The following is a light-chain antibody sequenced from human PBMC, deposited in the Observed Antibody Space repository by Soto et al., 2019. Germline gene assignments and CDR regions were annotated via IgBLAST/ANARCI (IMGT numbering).Light chain of an antibody. CDR1: QSVSSY. Sequence: EIVLTQSPATLSLSPGERATLSCRASQSVSSYLAWYQQKPGQAPRLLIYDASNRATGIPARFSGSGSGTDFTLTISSLEPEDFAVYYCQLRSNWPLLYTLGQGTQLEIK. J-gene: IGKJ2*01. V-gene: IGKV3-11*01. CDR2: DAS. CDR3: QLRSNWPLLYT.